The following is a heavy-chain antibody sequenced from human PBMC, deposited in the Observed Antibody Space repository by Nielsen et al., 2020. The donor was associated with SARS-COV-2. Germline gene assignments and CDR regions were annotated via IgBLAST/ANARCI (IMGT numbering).Heavy chain of an antibody. D-gene: IGHD3-10*02. V-gene: IGHV4-59*08. Sequence: GSLRLSCTVSGGSISSYYWSWIRQPPGKGLEWIGYIYYSGSTNYNPSLKSRVTISVDTSKNQFSLKLSSVTAADTAVYYCARHVFLPYDAFDIWGQGTMVTV. CDR1: GGSISSYY. CDR3: ARHVFLPYDAFDI. J-gene: IGHJ3*02. CDR2: IYYSGST.